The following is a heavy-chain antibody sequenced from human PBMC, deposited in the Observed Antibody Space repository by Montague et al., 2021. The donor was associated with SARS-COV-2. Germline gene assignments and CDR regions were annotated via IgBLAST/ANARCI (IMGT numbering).Heavy chain of an antibody. CDR2: IYNSATI. D-gene: IGHD2-15*01. J-gene: IGHJ5*02. CDR1: GGSITNSNFY. CDR3: ARLPFWADLVVVVPAPHP. V-gene: IGHV4-39*01. Sequence: SETLSLTCTVSGGSITNSNFYWGWIRQPPGKVLEWIGTIYNSATIYYNSSLKSRVTISVDTSKNQFSLQLSSVTAADTAVYYCARLPFWADLVVVVPAPHPWGQGTLVTVSS.